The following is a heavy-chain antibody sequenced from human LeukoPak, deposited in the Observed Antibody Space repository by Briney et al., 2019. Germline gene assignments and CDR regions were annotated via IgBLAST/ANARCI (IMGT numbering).Heavy chain of an antibody. CDR3: ARASLSYSSGWYSYYFDY. D-gene: IGHD6-19*01. CDR2: IYTSGST. Sequence: SETLSLTCTVSGGSISSYYWSLIRQPAGKGLEWIGRIYTSGSTNYNPSLKSRVTMSVDTSKNQFSLKLSSVTAADTAVYYCARASLSYSSGWYSYYFDYWGQGTLVTVSS. J-gene: IGHJ4*02. CDR1: GGSISSYY. V-gene: IGHV4-4*07.